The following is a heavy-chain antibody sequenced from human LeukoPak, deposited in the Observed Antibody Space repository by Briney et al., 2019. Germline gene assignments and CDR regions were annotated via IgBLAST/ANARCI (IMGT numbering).Heavy chain of an antibody. D-gene: IGHD4-17*01. J-gene: IGHJ4*02. Sequence: GGSLRLSCAASRFTFSSYWMSWVRQAPGKGLEWVANIKQDGSEKYYVDSVKGRFTISRDNAKNSLYLQMNSLRAEDTAVYYCARAPDDDYGDYFDYWGQGTLVTVSS. CDR2: IKQDGSEK. V-gene: IGHV3-7*01. CDR1: RFTFSSYW. CDR3: ARAPDDDYGDYFDY.